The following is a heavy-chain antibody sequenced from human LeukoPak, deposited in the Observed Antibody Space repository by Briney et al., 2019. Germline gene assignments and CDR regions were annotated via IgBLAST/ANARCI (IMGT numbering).Heavy chain of an antibody. CDR1: GFTFSSYS. CDR2: INSSSSYI. V-gene: IGHV3-21*01. J-gene: IGHJ4*02. Sequence: GGSLTLSCAASGFTFSSYSMNWVRQAPGKGLEWVSSINSSSSYIYYADSVKGRFTISRENAKNPLYLQMNSLRAEDTAVYYWARDGVAEGGDDYWGQGTLVTVSS. D-gene: IGHD3-16*01. CDR3: ARDGVAEGGDDY.